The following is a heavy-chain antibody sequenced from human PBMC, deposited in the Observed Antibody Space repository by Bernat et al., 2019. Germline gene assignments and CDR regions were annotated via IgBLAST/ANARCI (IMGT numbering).Heavy chain of an antibody. V-gene: IGHV1-3*01. D-gene: IGHD4/OR15-4a*01. Sequence: QVQLVQSGAEVKKPGASVKVSCKASGYTFTSYAMHLVRQAPGQRLEWMGWINAGNGNTKYSQKFQGRVTITRDTSASTAYMELSSLRSEDTAVYYCARDTWRHRRGVLGAFDIWGQGTMVTVSS. CDR3: ARDTWRHRRGVLGAFDI. J-gene: IGHJ3*02. CDR2: INAGNGNT. CDR1: GYTFTSYA.